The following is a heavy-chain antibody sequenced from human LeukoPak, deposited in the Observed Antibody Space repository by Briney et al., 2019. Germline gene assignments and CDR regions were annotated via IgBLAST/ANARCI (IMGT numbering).Heavy chain of an antibody. Sequence: SETLSLTCAVYGGSFSGYYWSWIRQPPGKGLEWIGEIYHSGSPNYNPSLKSRVTISVDTSKNQFSLKLSSVTAADTAVYYCARYCSSTSCKSYYFDYWGQGTLVTVSS. CDR3: ARYCSSTSCKSYYFDY. CDR2: IYHSGSP. J-gene: IGHJ4*02. V-gene: IGHV4-34*01. D-gene: IGHD2-2*01. CDR1: GGSFSGYY.